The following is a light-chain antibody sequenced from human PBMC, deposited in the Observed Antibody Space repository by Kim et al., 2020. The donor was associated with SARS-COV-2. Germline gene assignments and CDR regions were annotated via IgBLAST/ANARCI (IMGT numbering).Light chain of an antibody. CDR1: QSVSSN. Sequence: EIVMTQSPATLSVSPGERATLSCRASQSVSSNLAWYQHKPGQAPRLLIYGTSTRATGIPARFSGSGSGTEFTLTISSLQSEDFAVHYCHQYNSWPPGTFGQGTKLEI. CDR2: GTS. J-gene: IGKJ2*01. V-gene: IGKV3-15*01. CDR3: HQYNSWPPGT.